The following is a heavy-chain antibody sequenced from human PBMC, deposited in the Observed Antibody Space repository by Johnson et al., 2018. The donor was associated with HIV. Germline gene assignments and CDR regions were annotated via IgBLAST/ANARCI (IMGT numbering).Heavy chain of an antibody. Sequence: VQLVESGGGLVQPGGSLRLSCAASGFTFSSYAMSWVRQAPGKGLEWVSAISGSGGSTYYADSVKCRFTISRDNSKNTLYLQMNSLRAEDTAVYYCASVDTAMVDTFDIWGQGTMVTVSS. J-gene: IGHJ3*02. CDR3: ASVDTAMVDTFDI. V-gene: IGHV3-23*04. CDR2: ISGSGGST. CDR1: GFTFSSYA. D-gene: IGHD5-18*01.